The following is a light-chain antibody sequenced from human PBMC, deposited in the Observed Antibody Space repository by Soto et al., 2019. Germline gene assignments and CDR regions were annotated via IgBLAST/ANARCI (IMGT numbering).Light chain of an antibody. Sequence: DIQMTQSPSSLSASVGDRVTITCRASQSISTYLHWYRQKPGKAPELLISATSDLQSGVPSRFSGRGSGTVFTLTISSLQPEDFATYFCQQTYTTFYTFGQGTK. CDR2: ATS. CDR3: QQTYTTFYT. CDR1: QSISTY. V-gene: IGKV1-39*01. J-gene: IGKJ2*01.